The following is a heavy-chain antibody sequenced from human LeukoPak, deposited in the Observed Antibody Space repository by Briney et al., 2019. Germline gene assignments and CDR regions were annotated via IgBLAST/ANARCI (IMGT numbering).Heavy chain of an antibody. D-gene: IGHD5-18*01. CDR3: ARGANMDTAIVY. CDR2: MNTNSGNT. CDR1: RYTFTSYD. V-gene: IGHV1-8*01. Sequence: ASVKPSCKASRYTFTSYDINWVRQATGHGRECMGWMNTNSGNTGYAQKFRGRVTMTRNTSISTAYMELSSLRSEDTAVYYCARGANMDTAIVYWGQGTLVTVSS. J-gene: IGHJ4*02.